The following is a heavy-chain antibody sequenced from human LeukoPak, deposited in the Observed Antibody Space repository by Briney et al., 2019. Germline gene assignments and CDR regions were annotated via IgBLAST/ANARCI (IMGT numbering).Heavy chain of an antibody. Sequence: GGSLRLSCAASGFTFSSYTMNWVRQAPGKGLEWVSSISGGSTYIYYADSVKGRFTISRDNSKNTLYLQMNSLRAEDTAVYYCAKEIWPTVTTPGHTYFDYWGQGTLVTVSS. D-gene: IGHD4-17*01. CDR1: GFTFSSYT. J-gene: IGHJ4*02. CDR3: AKEIWPTVTTPGHTYFDY. V-gene: IGHV3-21*01. CDR2: ISGGSTYI.